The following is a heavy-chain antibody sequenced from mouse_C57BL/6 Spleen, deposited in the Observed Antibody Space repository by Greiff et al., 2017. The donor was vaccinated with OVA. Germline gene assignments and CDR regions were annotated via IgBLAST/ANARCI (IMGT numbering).Heavy chain of an antibody. CDR1: GYAFTSYW. J-gene: IGHJ4*01. CDR3: ARSPYYNYDDYDMDY. D-gene: IGHD2-12*01. V-gene: IGHV1-80*01. CDR2: IYPGGGDT. Sequence: QVQLQQPGAELVKPGASVKISCKASGYAFTSYWMNWVKQRPGKGLEWIGQIYPGGGDTNYNGKFKGKATLTAAKSSSTAYMQLSSLTSDDSAVYFCARSPYYNYDDYDMDYWGQGTSVTVSS.